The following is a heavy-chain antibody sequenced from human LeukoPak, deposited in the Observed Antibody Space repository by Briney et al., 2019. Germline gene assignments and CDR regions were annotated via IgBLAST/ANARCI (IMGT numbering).Heavy chain of an antibody. Sequence: PGRSLRLSCAASGFTFSSYGMHWVRQAPGKGLEWVAVISYDGSNKYYADSVKGRFTISRDNSKNTLYLQMNSLRAEDTAVYYCAKDLLRGYGDYFDYWGQGTLVTVSS. CDR2: ISYDGSNK. V-gene: IGHV3-30*18. CDR1: GFTFSSYG. J-gene: IGHJ4*02. CDR3: AKDLLRGYGDYFDY. D-gene: IGHD5-18*01.